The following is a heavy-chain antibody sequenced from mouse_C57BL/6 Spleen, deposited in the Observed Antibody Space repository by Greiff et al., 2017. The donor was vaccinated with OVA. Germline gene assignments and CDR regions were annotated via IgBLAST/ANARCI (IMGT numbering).Heavy chain of an antibody. CDR3: TREGLRLGFDY. J-gene: IGHJ2*01. V-gene: IGHV5-9-1*02. CDR2: ISSGGDYI. D-gene: IGHD2-4*01. Sequence: EVQGVESGEGLVKPGGSLTLSCAASGFTFSSYAMSWVRQTPEKRLEWVAYISSGGDYIYYADTVKGRFTISRDNARNTLYLQMSSLKSEDTAMYYCTREGLRLGFDYWGQGTTLTVSS. CDR1: GFTFSSYA.